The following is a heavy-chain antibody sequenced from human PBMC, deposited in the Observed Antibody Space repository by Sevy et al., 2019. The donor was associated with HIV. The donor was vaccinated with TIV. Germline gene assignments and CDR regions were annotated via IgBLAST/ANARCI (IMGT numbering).Heavy chain of an antibody. J-gene: IGHJ4*02. Sequence: ASVKVSCKTSGFTFSSAAFQWVREARGQRLEWMGYIVGGSGDKKYAEKFQDRVTFTRDMSTSTVYMELSSLRSEDTAIYYCAAAFRLWGQGTPVTVSS. CDR3: AAAFRL. CDR1: GFTFSSAA. V-gene: IGHV1-58*01. D-gene: IGHD3-16*01. CDR2: IVGGSGDK.